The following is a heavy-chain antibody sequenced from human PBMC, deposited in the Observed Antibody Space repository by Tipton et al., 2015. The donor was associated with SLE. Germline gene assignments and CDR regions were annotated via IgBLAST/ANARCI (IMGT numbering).Heavy chain of an antibody. CDR3: ARLLTAAGTHFFDY. CDR1: GFIFGDYA. D-gene: IGHD6-13*01. J-gene: IGHJ4*02. Sequence: SLRLSCAASGFIFGDYAMHWVRQAPGKGLVWVSLIYTDGTTYYADSAKGRFSISRDNSKNTLYLQMDSLRAEDTAVYYCARLLTAAGTHFFDYWGQGTLVTVSS. CDR2: IYTDGTT. V-gene: IGHV3-53*05.